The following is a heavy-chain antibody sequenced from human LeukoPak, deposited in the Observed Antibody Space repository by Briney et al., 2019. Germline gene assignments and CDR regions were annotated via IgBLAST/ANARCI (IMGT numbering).Heavy chain of an antibody. D-gene: IGHD2-15*01. Sequence: GASVKVSCKASGYTFTSDGISWVRQAPGQGLEWMGWISAYNGNRNYAQKVEGRVTMTTDTSTNTAYMELRSLRSDDTAPYYCARGYCSGGSCYWFDPWGQGTLVTVSS. J-gene: IGHJ5*02. V-gene: IGHV1-18*01. CDR2: ISAYNGNR. CDR3: ARGYCSGGSCYWFDP. CDR1: GYTFTSDG.